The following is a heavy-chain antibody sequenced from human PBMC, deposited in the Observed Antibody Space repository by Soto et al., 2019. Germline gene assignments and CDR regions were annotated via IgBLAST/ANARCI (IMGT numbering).Heavy chain of an antibody. V-gene: IGHV1-69*13. J-gene: IGHJ5*02. CDR3: ARDYYDSSGYYYLSWFDP. D-gene: IGHD3-22*01. CDR2: IIPIFGTA. Sequence: SVKVSCTASGGTFSSYAISWVRQAPGQGLEWMGGIIPIFGTANYAQKFQGRVTITADESTSTAYMELSSLRSEDTAVYYCARDYYDSSGYYYLSWFDPWGQGTLVTVAS. CDR1: GGTFSSYA.